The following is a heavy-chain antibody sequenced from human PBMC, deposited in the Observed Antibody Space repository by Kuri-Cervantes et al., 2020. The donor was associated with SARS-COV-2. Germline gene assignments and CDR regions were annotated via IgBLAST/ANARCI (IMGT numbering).Heavy chain of an antibody. V-gene: IGHV4-39*07. CDR1: GGSISSSSYY. CDR2: IYYSGST. CDR3: ARDSRLILDGDDRSSYWYFDL. D-gene: IGHD4-17*01. J-gene: IGHJ2*01. Sequence: SETLSLTCTVSGGSISSSSYYWGWIRQPPGKGLEWIGSIYYSGSTYYNPSLKSRVTISVDTSKNQFSLKLSSVTAADTAIYYCARDSRLILDGDDRSSYWYFDLWGRGTLVTVSS.